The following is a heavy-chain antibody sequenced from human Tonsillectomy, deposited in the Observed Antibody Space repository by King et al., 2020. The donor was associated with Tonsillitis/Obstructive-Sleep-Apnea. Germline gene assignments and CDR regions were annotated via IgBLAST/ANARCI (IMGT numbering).Heavy chain of an antibody. CDR2: INQDGSEN. D-gene: IGHD4-11*01. V-gene: IGHV3-7*01. CDR1: GFTFSRYW. Sequence: QLVQSGGGLVQPGGSLRLSCAASGFTFSRYWMSWVRQAPGKGLEWVANINQDGSENYYVDSVKGRFTISRDNAKNSLYLQMNSLRAEDTAVYYCARVYSSHYYYMDVWGKGTPVTVSS. J-gene: IGHJ6*03. CDR3: ARVYSSHYYYMDV.